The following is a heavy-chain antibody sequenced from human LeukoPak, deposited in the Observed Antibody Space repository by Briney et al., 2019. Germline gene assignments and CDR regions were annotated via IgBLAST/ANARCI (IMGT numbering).Heavy chain of an antibody. J-gene: IGHJ6*02. Sequence: SQTLSLTCAISGDSVSSNSAAWNWIRQSPSRGLEWLGSTYYRSKWYNDYAVSVKIRITINPDTSKTQFSLQLNSVTPEDTAVYYCARDQHGSSTSGNGMDVWGQGTTVTVSS. D-gene: IGHD2-2*01. V-gene: IGHV6-1*01. CDR2: TYYRSKWYN. CDR3: ARDQHGSSTSGNGMDV. CDR1: GDSVSSNSAA.